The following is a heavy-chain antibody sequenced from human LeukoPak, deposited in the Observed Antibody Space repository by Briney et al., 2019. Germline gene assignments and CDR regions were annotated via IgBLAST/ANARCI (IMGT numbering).Heavy chain of an antibody. J-gene: IGHJ4*02. CDR2: IGTAGDT. V-gene: IGHV3-13*01. Sequence: GGSLRLSCAASGFTFSSYDMHWVRQATGKGLDWVSAIGTAGDTYYPGSVKGRFTISRENAKNSLYLQMNSLRAGDTAVYYCARAVAGTFYFDYWGQGTLVTVSS. D-gene: IGHD6-19*01. CDR3: ARAVAGTFYFDY. CDR1: GFTFSSYD.